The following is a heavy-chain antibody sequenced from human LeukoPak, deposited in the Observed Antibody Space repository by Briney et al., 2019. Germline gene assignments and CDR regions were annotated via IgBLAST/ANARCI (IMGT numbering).Heavy chain of an antibody. CDR2: ISGSGDST. J-gene: IGHJ6*02. V-gene: IGHV3-23*01. D-gene: IGHD4-17*01. Sequence: PGGSLRLSCAASGFRFRSYAMSWVRQPPGKGLEWVSGISGSGDSTYYADSVKGRLTISRDNSKNALYLQMNSLRAEDTAVYYCAKGRYGDYARYLDVWGQGTTVTVSS. CDR1: GFRFRSYA. CDR3: AKGRYGDYARYLDV.